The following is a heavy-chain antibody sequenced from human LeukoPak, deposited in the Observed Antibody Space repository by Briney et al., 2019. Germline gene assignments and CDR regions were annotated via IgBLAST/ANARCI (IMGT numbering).Heavy chain of an antibody. J-gene: IGHJ4*02. CDR1: GGSISSYY. V-gene: IGHV4-59*12. CDR2: IYYSGST. CDR3: ARIPSYCSGGSCYYFDY. D-gene: IGHD2-15*01. Sequence: SETLSLTCTVSGGSISSYYWSWIRQPPGKGLEGIGYIYYSGSTNYNPSLKSRVTISVDTSKNQFSLKLSSVTAADTAVYYCARIPSYCSGGSCYYFDYWGQGTLVTVSS.